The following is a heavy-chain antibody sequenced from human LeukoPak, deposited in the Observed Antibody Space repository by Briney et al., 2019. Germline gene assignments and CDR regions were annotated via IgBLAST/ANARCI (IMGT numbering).Heavy chain of an antibody. V-gene: IGHV4-38-2*02. CDR3: ARDGTWGEFDY. CDR1: GYSISSDYH. D-gene: IGHD1-26*01. Sequence: SETLSLTCTVSGYSISSDYHWGWIRQPPGKGLEWIGSIYHSGSTYYNPSLKSRVTISVDTSKNQFSLKLSSVTAADTAVYYCARDGTWGEFDYWGQGTLVTVSS. CDR2: IYHSGST. J-gene: IGHJ4*02.